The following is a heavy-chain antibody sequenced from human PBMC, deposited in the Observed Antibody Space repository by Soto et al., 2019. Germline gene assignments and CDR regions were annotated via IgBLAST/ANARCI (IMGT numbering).Heavy chain of an antibody. CDR3: ARELTGDWNYAPDYYGMDV. Sequence: PRLSFAPPGVRVSSYAMHWVHQAPGKGLEWVAVISYDGSNKYYADSVKCRFTISRDNSKNTLYLQINSLRAEDTAVYYCARELTGDWNYAPDYYGMDVWGQGTTVTVSS. V-gene: IGHV3-30-3*01. D-gene: IGHD1-7*01. CDR1: GVRVSSYA. CDR2: ISYDGSNK. J-gene: IGHJ6*02.